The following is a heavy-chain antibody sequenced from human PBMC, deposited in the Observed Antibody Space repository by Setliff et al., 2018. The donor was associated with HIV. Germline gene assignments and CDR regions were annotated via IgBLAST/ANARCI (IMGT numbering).Heavy chain of an antibody. V-gene: IGHV4-34*01. CDR3: ARGLSIFGVATPGFYSFMDV. Sequence: SETLSLTCALYGGSFSGYYWSWIRQPPGKGLEWIGEINHSGSGNYNPSLTSRVTISLDTSKKQVSLKLNSVTAADTAVYYCARGLSIFGVATPGFYSFMDVWGKGTTVTVSS. J-gene: IGHJ6*03. CDR2: INHSGSG. D-gene: IGHD3-3*01. CDR1: GGSFSGYY.